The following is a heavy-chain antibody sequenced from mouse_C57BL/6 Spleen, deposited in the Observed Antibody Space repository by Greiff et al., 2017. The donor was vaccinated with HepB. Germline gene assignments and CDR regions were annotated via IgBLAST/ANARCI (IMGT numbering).Heavy chain of an antibody. CDR1: GYTFTSYG. CDR3: AHYYGSSRFAY. CDR2: IYPRSGNT. Sequence: VKLVESGAELARPGASVKLSCKASGYTFTSYGISWVKQRTGQGLEWIGEIYPRSGNTYYNEKFKGKATLTADKSSSTAYMELRSLTSEDSAVYFCAHYYGSSRFAYWGQGTLVTVSA. V-gene: IGHV1-81*01. D-gene: IGHD1-1*01. J-gene: IGHJ3*01.